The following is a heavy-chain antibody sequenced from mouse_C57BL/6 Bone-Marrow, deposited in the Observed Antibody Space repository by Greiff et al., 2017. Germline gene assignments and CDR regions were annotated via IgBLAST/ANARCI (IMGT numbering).Heavy chain of an antibody. J-gene: IGHJ1*03. CDR1: GYTFTDYY. CDR2: INPYNGGT. V-gene: IGHV1-19*01. Sequence: VQLQQSGPVLVKPGASVKMSCKASGYTFTDYYMNWVKQSHGKSLEWIGVINPYNGGTSYNQKFKGKATLTVDKSSSTAYMELNSLTSEDSAVYYCAPISTVVAPYLDVWGTGTTVTVSS. CDR3: APISTVVAPYLDV. D-gene: IGHD1-1*01.